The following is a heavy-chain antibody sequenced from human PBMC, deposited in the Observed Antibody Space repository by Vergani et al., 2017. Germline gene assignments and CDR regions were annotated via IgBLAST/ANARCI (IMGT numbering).Heavy chain of an antibody. CDR2: INHSGST. D-gene: IGHD6-13*01. J-gene: IGHJ4*02. V-gene: IGHV4-39*07. CDR1: GGSISSSSYY. Sequence: QLQLQESGPGLVKPSETLSLTCTVSGGSISSSSYYWGWIRQPPGKGLEWIGEINHSGSTNYNPSLKSRVTISVDTSKNQFSLKLSSVTAAETSVYYCARKSRYRQQPWGQGTLVTVSS. CDR3: ARKSRYRQQP.